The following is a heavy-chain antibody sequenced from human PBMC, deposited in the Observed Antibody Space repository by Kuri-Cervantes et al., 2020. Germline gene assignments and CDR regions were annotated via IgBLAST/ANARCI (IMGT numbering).Heavy chain of an antibody. D-gene: IGHD1-26*01. CDR2: IYYSGST. J-gene: IGHJ4*02. CDR3: ARDPPLVGGFDY. CDR1: GGSISSSSYY. V-gene: IGHV4-39*02. Sequence: SETLSLTCTVSGGSISSSSYYWGWIRQPPGKGLEWIGSIYYSGSTYYNPSLKSRVTISVDTSKNQFSLKLSSVTAADTAVYYCARDPPLVGGFDYWGQGTLVTVSS.